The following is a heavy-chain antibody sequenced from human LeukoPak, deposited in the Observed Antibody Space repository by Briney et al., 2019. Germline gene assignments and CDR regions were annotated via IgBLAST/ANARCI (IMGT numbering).Heavy chain of an antibody. J-gene: IGHJ4*02. CDR2: IRSKANSYAT. V-gene: IGHV3-73*01. D-gene: IGHD3-10*01. CDR1: GFTFSGSA. CDR3: TSLITMVRGVIGLLNVN. Sequence: GGSLRLSCAASGFTFSGSAMHWVRQASGKGLEWVGRIRSKANSYATAYAASVRGRFTISRDDSNNTAYLQMNSLKIEDTAVYYCTSLITMVRGVIGLLNVNWGQGTLVTVSS.